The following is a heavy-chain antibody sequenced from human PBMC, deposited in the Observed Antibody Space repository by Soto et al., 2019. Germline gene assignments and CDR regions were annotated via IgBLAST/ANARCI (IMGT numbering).Heavy chain of an antibody. Sequence: GGSLRLSCSASGFTFSNCAMSWVCQAPGKGLEWVSTISGRGGSTYYADSVKGRLTISRDNSKNTLFLQMNSLRAEDTAVYYCAKRFYREEDGYNFFDSWGQGTLVTVSS. V-gene: IGHV3-23*01. CDR3: AKRFYREEDGYNFFDS. CDR1: GFTFSNCA. CDR2: ISGRGGST. D-gene: IGHD5-12*01. J-gene: IGHJ4*02.